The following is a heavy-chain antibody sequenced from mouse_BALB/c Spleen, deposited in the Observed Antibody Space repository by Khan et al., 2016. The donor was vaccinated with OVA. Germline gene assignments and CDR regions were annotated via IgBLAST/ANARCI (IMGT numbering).Heavy chain of an antibody. D-gene: IGHD3-3*01. CDR2: ISTYSGHA. CDR1: GYTFTDYA. Sequence: QVQLQQSGAELVRPGVSVKLSCKGSGYTFTDYAMHWMKQSHAKSLEWIGVISTYSGHATYNQKFKGKATMTVDKSSSTAYMELARLTSEDSAIYYCARGGRFAYWGQGTLVTVSA. J-gene: IGHJ3*01. CDR3: ARGGRFAY. V-gene: IGHV1S137*01.